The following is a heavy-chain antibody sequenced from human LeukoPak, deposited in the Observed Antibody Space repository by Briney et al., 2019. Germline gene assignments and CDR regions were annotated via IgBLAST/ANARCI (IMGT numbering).Heavy chain of an antibody. CDR3: ARDLSDAVRVAA. CDR1: GYTFTSYD. Sequence: ASVKVSCKASGYTFTSYDINWVRQATGQGLEWMGWMNPNSGNTGYAQKFQGRVTITADKSTSTAYMELSSLRSEDTAVYYCARDLSDAVRVAAWGQGTLVTVSS. J-gene: IGHJ4*02. D-gene: IGHD3-10*01. CDR2: MNPNSGNT. V-gene: IGHV1-8*01.